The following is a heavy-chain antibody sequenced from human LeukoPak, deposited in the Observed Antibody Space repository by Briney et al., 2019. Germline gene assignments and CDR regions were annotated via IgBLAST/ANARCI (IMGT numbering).Heavy chain of an antibody. D-gene: IGHD3-22*01. CDR2: IYYSGST. J-gene: IGHJ4*02. CDR1: GGSISSSSYY. CDR3: ARVLREGGYDSSGPSLGYFDY. Sequence: SETLSLTCTVSGGSISSSSYYWGWIRQPPGKGLEWIGSIYYSGSTYYNPSLKSRVTISVDTSKNQFSLKLSSVTAADTAVYYCARVLREGGYDSSGPSLGYFDYWGQGTLVTVSS. V-gene: IGHV4-39*07.